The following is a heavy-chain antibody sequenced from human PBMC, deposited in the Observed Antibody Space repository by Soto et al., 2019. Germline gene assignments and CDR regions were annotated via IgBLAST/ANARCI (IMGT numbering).Heavy chain of an antibody. Sequence: GGSLRLSCAASGFTFSSYSMNWVRQAPGKGLEWVSYISSSSSTIYYADSVKGRFTISRDNAKNSLYLQMNSLRAEDTTVYYCARDPAATVTTRMRWFDPWGQGTLVTVSS. J-gene: IGHJ5*02. V-gene: IGHV3-48*01. CDR1: GFTFSSYS. CDR3: ARDPAATVTTRMRWFDP. CDR2: ISSSSSTI. D-gene: IGHD4-17*01.